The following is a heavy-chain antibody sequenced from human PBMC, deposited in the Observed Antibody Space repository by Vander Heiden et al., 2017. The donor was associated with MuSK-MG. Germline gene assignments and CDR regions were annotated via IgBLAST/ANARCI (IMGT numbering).Heavy chain of an antibody. Sequence: EGQLVESGGGLVKRGGSLRLSCAASGFTFSHHSMNWVRQAPGKGLECVASITSTGSDVSYADSVRGRFTVARDNAKNSLYLQMDSLTAEDTAVYYCAGEIRASSTEIGFDYWGQGTRGTVSS. CDR2: ITSTGSDV. CDR1: GFTFSHHS. J-gene: IGHJ4*02. D-gene: IGHD2-15*01. CDR3: AGEIRASSTEIGFDY. V-gene: IGHV3-21*04.